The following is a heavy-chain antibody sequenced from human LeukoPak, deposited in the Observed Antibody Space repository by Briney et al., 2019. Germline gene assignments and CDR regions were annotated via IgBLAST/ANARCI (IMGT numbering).Heavy chain of an antibody. V-gene: IGHV6-1*01. J-gene: IGHJ3*02. Sequence: SQTLSLTCAISGDNVSSNSAAWNWLRQSPSRGLEWLGKTYYRSKWYNDYAVSVKSRITINPDTSKNQFSLQLNSLTPEDTALYYCARMAPLYGDYYEDAFDIWGQGTMVTVSS. CDR1: GDNVSSNSAA. CDR3: ARMAPLYGDYYEDAFDI. CDR2: TYYRSKWYN. D-gene: IGHD4-17*01.